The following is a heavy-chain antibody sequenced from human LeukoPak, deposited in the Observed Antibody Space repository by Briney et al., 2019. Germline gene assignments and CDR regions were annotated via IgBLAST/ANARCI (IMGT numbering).Heavy chain of an antibody. CDR3: ANWAGDQTDY. Sequence: GGSLRLSCAASGFTFGLYSMTWVRQAPGKGLEWVSSISSSSIYIYYADSVKGRFTISRDNAKKSLYLQMNSLRAEDTAVYYCANWAGDQTDYWGQGTLVTVSS. J-gene: IGHJ4*02. CDR2: ISSSSIYI. V-gene: IGHV3-21*04. D-gene: IGHD7-27*01. CDR1: GFTFGLYS.